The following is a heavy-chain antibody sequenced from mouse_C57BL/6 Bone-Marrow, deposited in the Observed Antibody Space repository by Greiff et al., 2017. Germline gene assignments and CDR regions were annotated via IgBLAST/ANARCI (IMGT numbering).Heavy chain of an antibody. D-gene: IGHD1-1*01. CDR1: GYTFTDYY. Sequence: VQLQQSGPVLVKPGASVKMSCKASGYTFTDYYMNWVKHSHGKSLEWLGVINPYNGGTSSNQKFKGKATLTVDKSSSTAYMELNILTSEDSAVYYCAPYYYGSSYWYFDVWGTGTTVTVSS. J-gene: IGHJ1*03. CDR3: APYYYGSSYWYFDV. V-gene: IGHV1-19*01. CDR2: INPYNGGT.